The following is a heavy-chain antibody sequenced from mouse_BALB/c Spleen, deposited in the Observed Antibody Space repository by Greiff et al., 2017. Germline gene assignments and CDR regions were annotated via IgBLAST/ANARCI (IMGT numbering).Heavy chain of an antibody. V-gene: IGHV5-6-5*01. CDR3: ATYYGPTLYAMDY. J-gene: IGHJ4*01. CDR2: ISSGGST. Sequence: EVQLVESGGGLVKPGGSLKLSCAASGFTFSSYAMSWVRQTPEKRLEWVASISSGGSTYYPDSVKGRFTISRDNARNILYLQMSSLRSEDTAMYYCATYYGPTLYAMDYWGQGTSVTVSS. CDR1: GFTFSSYA. D-gene: IGHD1-1*02.